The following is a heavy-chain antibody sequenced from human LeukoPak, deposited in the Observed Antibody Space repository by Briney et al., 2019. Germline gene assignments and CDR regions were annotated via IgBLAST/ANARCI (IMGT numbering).Heavy chain of an antibody. CDR3: ARDNGRGGFDY. CDR2: INSDGSST. V-gene: IGHV3-74*01. Sequence: PGGSLRLSCAASGFTFSSYWMYWVRQAPGKGLVWVSRINSDGSSTSYADSVKGRFTISRDNAKNTLYLQMNSLRAEDTAVYYCARDNGRGGFDYWGQGTLVTVSS. CDR1: GFTFSSYW. J-gene: IGHJ4*02. D-gene: IGHD3-16*01.